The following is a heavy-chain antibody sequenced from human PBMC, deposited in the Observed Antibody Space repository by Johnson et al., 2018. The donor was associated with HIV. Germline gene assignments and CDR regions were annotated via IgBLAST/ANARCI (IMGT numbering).Heavy chain of an antibody. D-gene: IGHD2-21*01. Sequence: QVQLVESGGGVVQPGRSLRLSCAASGFTFSSYAMHWVRQAPGKGLEWVAVISYDGSNKYYEDSVKGRFTISRDNSKNTLYLQMNSLRAEDTAVYYCARPRRLFEGHDAFDIWGQGTMVTVSS. CDR2: ISYDGSNK. V-gene: IGHV3-30*14. CDR3: ARPRRLFEGHDAFDI. J-gene: IGHJ3*02. CDR1: GFTFSSYA.